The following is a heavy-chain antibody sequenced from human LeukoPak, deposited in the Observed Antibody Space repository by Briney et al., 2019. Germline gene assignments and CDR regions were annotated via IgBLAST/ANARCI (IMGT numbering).Heavy chain of an antibody. CDR3: ARGLGGSSGCFGY. J-gene: IGHJ4*02. Sequence: PSETLSLTCTVPGGSISSYYWSWIRQPPGKGLEWIGYIYYSGSTNYNPSLKSRVTISVDTSKNQLSLELRSVTAADTAVYYCARGLGGSSGCFGYWGRGTLVTVSS. V-gene: IGHV4-59*01. D-gene: IGHD6-19*01. CDR2: IYYSGST. CDR1: GGSISSYY.